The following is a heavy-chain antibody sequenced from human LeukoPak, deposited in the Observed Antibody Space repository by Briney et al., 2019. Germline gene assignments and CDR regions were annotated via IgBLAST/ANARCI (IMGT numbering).Heavy chain of an antibody. D-gene: IGHD2-2*01. CDR1: GFTVSSKY. CDR3: AKDSAVVPAAPYGMDV. V-gene: IGHV3-53*01. J-gene: IGHJ6*02. Sequence: GGSLRLSCAASGFTVSSKYMSWVRQAPGKGLEWLSVIYNSGGTYYADSVKGRFTISRDNSRNTLYLQMSSLRAEDTAVYYCAKDSAVVPAAPYGMDVWGQGTTVTVSS. CDR2: IYNSGGT.